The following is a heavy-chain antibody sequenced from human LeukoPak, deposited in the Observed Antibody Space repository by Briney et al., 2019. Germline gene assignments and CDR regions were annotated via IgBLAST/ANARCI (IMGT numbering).Heavy chain of an antibody. CDR3: ARDLGYCSGSTCYVGYFDY. CDR1: GFTFSSYW. D-gene: IGHD2-15*01. CDR2: IKQDGSEK. V-gene: IGHV3-7*01. J-gene: IGHJ4*02. Sequence: PGGSLRLSCAASGFTFSSYWMSWVRQAPGKGLEWVANIKQDGSEKYYVDSVKGRFTISRDNAKNSLYLQMNSLRAEDTAVYYCARDLGYCSGSTCYVGYFDYWGQGTQVTVSS.